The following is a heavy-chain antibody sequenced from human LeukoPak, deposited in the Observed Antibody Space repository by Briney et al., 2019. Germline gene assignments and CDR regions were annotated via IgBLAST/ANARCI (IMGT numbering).Heavy chain of an antibody. CDR3: VTDLSDD. V-gene: IGHV1-18*01. J-gene: IGHJ4*02. CDR2: ISAYNGNT. Sequence: GASVKVSCKASGYTFTSYGISWVRQAPGQGLEWMGWISAYNGNTNYAQKFQGRVTLTEDTSTDTAYMELSSLRSEDTAVYYCVTDLSDDWGQGTLVTVSS. CDR1: GYTFTSYG.